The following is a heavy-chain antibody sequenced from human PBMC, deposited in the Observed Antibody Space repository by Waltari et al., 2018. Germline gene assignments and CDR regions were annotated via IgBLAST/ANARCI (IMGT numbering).Heavy chain of an antibody. J-gene: IGHJ4*02. CDR3: ATAMGNY. V-gene: IGHV3-15*01. Sequence: EVQLVESGGGLVKPGGSLRLSCAASGFTFINAWMSWVRQAPGKGLEWVARIKSKADGGTTDYSATVKGRFTISRDDSKNTLYLQMSSLKTEDIAVYFCATAMGNYWGQGTLVTVSS. D-gene: IGHD3-10*01. CDR1: GFTFINAW. CDR2: IKSKADGGTT.